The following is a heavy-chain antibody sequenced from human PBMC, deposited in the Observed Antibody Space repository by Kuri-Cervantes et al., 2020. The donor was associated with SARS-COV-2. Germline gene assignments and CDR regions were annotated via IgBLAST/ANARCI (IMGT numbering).Heavy chain of an antibody. J-gene: IGHJ6*02. V-gene: IGHV3-11*04. CDR3: AGDREVTAYYYGMDV. CDR2: ISSSGSTI. CDR1: GFTFSDYY. Sequence: GGSLRLSCAASGFTFSDYYMSWIRQAPGKGLEWVSYISSSGSTIYYADSVKGRFTISRDNSKNTLYLQMNSLRAEDTAVYYCAGDREVTAYYYGMDVWGQGTTVTVSS. D-gene: IGHD2-21*02.